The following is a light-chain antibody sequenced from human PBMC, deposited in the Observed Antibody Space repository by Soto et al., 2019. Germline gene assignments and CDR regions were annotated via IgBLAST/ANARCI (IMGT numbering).Light chain of an antibody. Sequence: DIVMTQSPDSLAVYLGERATINCKSSQSVLYNFNNKKYLAWYQQKPGQPPKLLIYWASTRESGVPDRFSGSGSGTDFTLTIGSLQAEDVAVYYCQQYYSIPITCGQGTRLEIK. CDR2: WAS. CDR1: QSVLYNFNNKKY. CDR3: QQYYSIPIT. J-gene: IGKJ5*01. V-gene: IGKV4-1*01.